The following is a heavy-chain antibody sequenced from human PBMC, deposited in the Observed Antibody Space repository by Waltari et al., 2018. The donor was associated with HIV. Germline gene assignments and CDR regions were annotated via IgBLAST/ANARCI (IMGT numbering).Heavy chain of an antibody. Sequence: EVQLVESGGGLVQPGRSLRLSCTTSGFTFGYDAITWVRQAPGKGLLWLCFIRSTVYCGTTEYAASVKVRITISRDDSKSIAYLQMDSLKTEDTAIYYCTRDSRGYDDGLPDYWGRGTLVTVSS. J-gene: IGHJ4*02. CDR3: TRDSRGYDDGLPDY. CDR1: GFTFGYDA. D-gene: IGHD5-18*01. CDR2: IRSTVYCGTT. V-gene: IGHV3-49*04.